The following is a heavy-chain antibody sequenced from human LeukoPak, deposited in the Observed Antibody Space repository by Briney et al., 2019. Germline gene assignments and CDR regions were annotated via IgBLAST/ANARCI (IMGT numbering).Heavy chain of an antibody. CDR1: GYTFTSYA. CDR2: INAGNGNT. V-gene: IGHV1-3*01. CDR3: ASRTSSSWYFACFDY. Sequence: ASVKVSCKASGYTFTSYAMHWVRQAPGQRLEWIGWINAGNGNTKYSQKFQGRVTITRDTSASTAYMELSSLRSEDTAVYYCASRTSSSWYFACFDYWGQGTLVTVSS. J-gene: IGHJ4*02. D-gene: IGHD6-13*01.